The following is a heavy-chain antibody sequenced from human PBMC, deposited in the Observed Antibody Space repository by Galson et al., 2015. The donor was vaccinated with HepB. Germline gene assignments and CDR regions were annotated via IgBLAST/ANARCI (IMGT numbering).Heavy chain of an antibody. D-gene: IGHD2-15*01. J-gene: IGHJ5*02. CDR1: GGSISSYY. CDR2: IYYSGST. Sequence: ETLSLTCTVSGGSISSYYWSWIRQPPGKGLEWIGYIYYSGSTNYNPSLKSRVTISVDTSKNQFSLKLSSVTAADTAVYYCARVAGYCSGGRCYGSQEFDPWGQGTLVTVSS. CDR3: ARVAGYCSGGRCYGSQEFDP. V-gene: IGHV4-59*01.